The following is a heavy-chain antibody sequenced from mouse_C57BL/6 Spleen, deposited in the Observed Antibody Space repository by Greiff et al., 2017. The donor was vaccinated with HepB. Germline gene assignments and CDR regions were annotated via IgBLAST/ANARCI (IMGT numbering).Heavy chain of an antibody. Sequence: VQLKESGPGLVKPSQSLSLTCSVTGYSITSGYYWNWIRQFPGNKLEWMGYISYDGSNNYNPSLKNRISITRDTSKNQFFLKLNSVTTEDTATYYCARGPNYYGSTDYWGQGTTLTVSS. D-gene: IGHD1-1*01. CDR2: ISYDGSN. V-gene: IGHV3-6*01. J-gene: IGHJ2*01. CDR3: ARGPNYYGSTDY. CDR1: GYSITSGYY.